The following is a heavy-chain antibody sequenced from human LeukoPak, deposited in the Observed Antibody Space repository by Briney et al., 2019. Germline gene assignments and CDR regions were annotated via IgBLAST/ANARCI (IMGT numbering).Heavy chain of an antibody. CDR3: AKEGYSYGHYMDV. CDR1: GFTFSSYW. CDR2: INSDGSST. D-gene: IGHD5-18*01. Sequence: GGSLRLSCAASGFTFSSYWMHWVRQAPGKGLVWVSRINSDGSSTSYADSVKGRFTISRDNAKNSLYLQMNSLRAEDTAVYYCAKEGYSYGHYMDVWGKGTTVTISS. V-gene: IGHV3-74*01. J-gene: IGHJ6*03.